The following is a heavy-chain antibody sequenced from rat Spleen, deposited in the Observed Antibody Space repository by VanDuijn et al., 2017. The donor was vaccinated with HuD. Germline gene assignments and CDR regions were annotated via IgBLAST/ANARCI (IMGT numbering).Heavy chain of an antibody. D-gene: IGHD1-6*01. Sequence: EVQLVESGGGLVQPGGSLKLSCAASGFTFSDFDMAWVRQSPSKGLEWVASISTGDDDTYYRDSVKGRFIVSRDVGESTLYLEMDSLRSEDTATYYCSTYSDYATSPFAYWGRGALVTVSS. CDR3: STYSDYATSPFAY. CDR2: ISTGDDDT. V-gene: IGHV5-25*01. CDR1: GFTFSDFD. J-gene: IGHJ3*01.